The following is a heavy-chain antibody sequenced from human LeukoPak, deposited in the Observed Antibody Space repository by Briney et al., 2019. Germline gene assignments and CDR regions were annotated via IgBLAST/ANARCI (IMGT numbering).Heavy chain of an antibody. V-gene: IGHV3-33*01. CDR1: GFSFSTYG. CDR3: ARTFDSSGYGLDY. CDR2: IWYDGSNK. Sequence: GGSLRLSCAASGFSFSTYGMHWVRQAPGKGLEWVAVIWYDGSNKYYADSVKGRFTISRDNSKNTQYLQMNSLRAEDTAVYYCARTFDSSGYGLDYWGQGTLVTVSS. D-gene: IGHD3-22*01. J-gene: IGHJ4*02.